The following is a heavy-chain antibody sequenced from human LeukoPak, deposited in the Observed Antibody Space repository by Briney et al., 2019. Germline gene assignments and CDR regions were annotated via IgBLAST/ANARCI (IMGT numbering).Heavy chain of an antibody. CDR1: GFPFTSYW. CDR3: ARGTWYIDV. Sequence: GGSLRLSCAASGFPFTSYWMRWVRQVPGKAPVCVSQINVDGSITRYADAVKGRFTISRDTAKNTLELEMNSLTVDDTGVYYCARGTWYIDVWGRGTLVTVSS. CDR2: INVDGSIT. V-gene: IGHV3-74*01. D-gene: IGHD1-7*01. J-gene: IGHJ2*01.